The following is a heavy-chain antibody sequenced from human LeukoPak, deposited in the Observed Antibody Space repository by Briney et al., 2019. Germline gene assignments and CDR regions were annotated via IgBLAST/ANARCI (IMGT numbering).Heavy chain of an antibody. J-gene: IGHJ4*02. Sequence: PSETLSLTCIVSGGSISSSSYYWGWIRQPPGKGLEWIGSIYYSGSTYYNPSLKSRVTISVDTSKNQFSLKLSSVTAADTDVYYCARQLGYCSSTSCYADKVDYWGQGTLVTVSS. CDR1: GGSISSSSYY. CDR2: IYYSGST. V-gene: IGHV4-39*01. CDR3: ARQLGYCSSTSCYADKVDY. D-gene: IGHD2-2*01.